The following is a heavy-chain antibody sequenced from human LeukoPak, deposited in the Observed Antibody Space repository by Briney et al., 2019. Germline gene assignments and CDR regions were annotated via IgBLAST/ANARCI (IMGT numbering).Heavy chain of an antibody. CDR2: IYYSGST. Sequence: PSETLSLTCTVSGGSISSYYWSWIRQPPGRGLEWIGYIYYSGSTNYNPSLKSRVTISVDTSKNQFSLKLSSVTAADTAVYYCARDQDGLDYWGQGTLVTVSS. D-gene: IGHD2-15*01. V-gene: IGHV4-59*01. J-gene: IGHJ4*02. CDR3: ARDQDGLDY. CDR1: GGSISSYY.